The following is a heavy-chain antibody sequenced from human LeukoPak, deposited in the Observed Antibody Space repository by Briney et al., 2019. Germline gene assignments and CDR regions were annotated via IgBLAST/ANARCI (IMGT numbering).Heavy chain of an antibody. V-gene: IGHV1-2*06. J-gene: IGHJ4*02. D-gene: IGHD1/OR15-1a*01. CDR1: GYTFTGYY. Sequence: ASVKVSCKASGYTFTGYYMHWVRQAPGQGLEWMGRINPNSGGTNYAQKFQGRVTMTRDTSISTAYMELSRLRSDDTAVYYCARANKLGNVVLLFYWGQGTLVTVSS. CDR3: ARANKLGNVVLLFY. CDR2: INPNSGGT.